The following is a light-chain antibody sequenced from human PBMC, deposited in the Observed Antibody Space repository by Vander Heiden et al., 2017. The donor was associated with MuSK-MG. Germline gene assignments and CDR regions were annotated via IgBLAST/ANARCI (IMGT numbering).Light chain of an antibody. Sequence: QSALTQPRSVAGSPGQSVTISCTGTSSDIGAYNFVSWYRQFPGNAPNLFIYDVFKRPPGVPDRFSGSKSGNTASLTISGLQADDEAEYYCCSFAGTYVVFGGGTKLTVL. CDR2: DVF. V-gene: IGLV2-11*01. CDR3: CSFAGTYVV. J-gene: IGLJ3*02. CDR1: SSDIGAYNF.